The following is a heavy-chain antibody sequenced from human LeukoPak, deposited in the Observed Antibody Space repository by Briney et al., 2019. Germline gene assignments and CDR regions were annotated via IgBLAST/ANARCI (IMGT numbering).Heavy chain of an antibody. J-gene: IGHJ4*02. CDR2: ISGSGGST. D-gene: IGHD3-22*01. CDR3: AKRGVVIRVILVGFHKEAYYFDS. CDR1: GFSFSSFA. V-gene: IGHV3-23*01. Sequence: GGSLRLSCAASGFSFSSFAMSWVRQAPGKGLEWVAGISGSGGSTNYADSVKGRFTISRDNPKNTLYLQMNILRAEDTAVYFCAKRGVVIRVILVGFHKEAYYFDSWGQGALVTVSS.